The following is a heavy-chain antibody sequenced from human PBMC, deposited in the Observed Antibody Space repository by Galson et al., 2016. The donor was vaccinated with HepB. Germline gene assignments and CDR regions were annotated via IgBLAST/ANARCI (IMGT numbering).Heavy chain of an antibody. CDR3: ARGWVQNGMDV. D-gene: IGHD1-1*01. CDR2: TYYNSEWHN. V-gene: IGHV6-1*01. Sequence: CAISGDSVSSNSAAWSWIRQSPSGGLEWLGRTYYNSEWHNDYAPSVKSRISINPDTSKNQFSLQLNSVTPEDTAVYYCARGWVQNGMDVWGRGTAVTVSS. CDR1: GDSVSSNSAA. J-gene: IGHJ6*02.